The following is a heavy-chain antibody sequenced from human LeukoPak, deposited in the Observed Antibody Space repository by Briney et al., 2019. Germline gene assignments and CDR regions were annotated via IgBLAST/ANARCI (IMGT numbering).Heavy chain of an antibody. J-gene: IGHJ6*03. CDR1: RFTFSSYA. CDR3: AKERGHPLANYYMDV. Sequence: TGGSLRLSCAASRFTFSSYAMSWVRQAPGKGLEWVSTIVDTGDSTFYADSVRGRFTISRDSSKNTLYLQMNSLRAEDTAVYSCAKERGHPLANYYMDVWGKGTTVTVSS. D-gene: IGHD1-26*01. CDR2: IVDTGDST. V-gene: IGHV3-23*01.